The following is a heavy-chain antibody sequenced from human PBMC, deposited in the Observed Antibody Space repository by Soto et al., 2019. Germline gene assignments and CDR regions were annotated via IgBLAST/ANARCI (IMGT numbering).Heavy chain of an antibody. J-gene: IGHJ6*03. CDR1: GGSISSYY. D-gene: IGHD7-27*01. CDR3: ARVQRMLGQSHNYMDV. CDR2: FYYSGST. V-gene: IGHV4-59*01. Sequence: QVQLQESGPGLVKPSETLSLTCTVSGGSISSYYWSWIRQPPGKGLEWIGSFYYSGSTNYNPSLKSRVTISVDTSKNQFSLKLSSMTAADTAVFYCARVQRMLGQSHNYMDVWGKGTTVTVSS.